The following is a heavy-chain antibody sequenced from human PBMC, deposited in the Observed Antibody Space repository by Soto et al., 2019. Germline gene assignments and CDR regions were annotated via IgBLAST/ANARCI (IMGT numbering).Heavy chain of an antibody. J-gene: IGHJ6*02. V-gene: IGHV1-46*01. CDR2: INPSGGST. CDR1: GYTFTSYY. Sequence: QVQLVQSGAEVKKPGASVKVSCKASGYTFTSYYMHWVRQAPGQGLEWMGIINPSGGSTSYAQKFQGRVTMTRDTSTSTVYMELSSLRSEDTAVYYCVRDQSDTAMAYYYYYYGMDVWGQGTTVTVSS. D-gene: IGHD5-18*01. CDR3: VRDQSDTAMAYYYYYYGMDV.